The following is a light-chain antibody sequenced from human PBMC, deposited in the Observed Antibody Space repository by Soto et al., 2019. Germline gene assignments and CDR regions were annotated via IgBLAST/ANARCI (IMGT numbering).Light chain of an antibody. CDR1: SSDVGGYHY. Sequence: QSVLTQHASVSGSPGQSITISCTGTSSDVGGYHYVSWYQQHPGKAPKLMISEVSNRPSGVSNRFSGSKSGNTASLTISGLQAEDEADYYCSSYTTSSSPHVFGTGTKLTVL. V-gene: IGLV2-14*01. J-gene: IGLJ1*01. CDR3: SSYTTSSSPHV. CDR2: EVS.